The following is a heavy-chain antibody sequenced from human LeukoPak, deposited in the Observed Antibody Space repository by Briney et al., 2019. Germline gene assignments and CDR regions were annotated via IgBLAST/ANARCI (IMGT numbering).Heavy chain of an antibody. V-gene: IGHV5-51*01. CDR2: IYPGDSDT. CDR3: ARHLYSSSSGDYYYYMDV. CDR1: GYSFSTYW. D-gene: IGHD6-6*01. Sequence: GESLKISCKGSGYSFSTYWIGWLRQMPGRGLEWMGIIYPGDSDTRYIPSFQGQVTISADKSTNTAYLQWSSLKASDTAMYYCARHLYSSSSGDYYYYMDVWGKGTTVTVSS. J-gene: IGHJ6*03.